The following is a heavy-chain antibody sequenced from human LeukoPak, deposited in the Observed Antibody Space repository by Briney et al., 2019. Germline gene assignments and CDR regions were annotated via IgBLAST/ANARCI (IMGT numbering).Heavy chain of an antibody. CDR3: ANQRGGF. J-gene: IGHJ4*02. D-gene: IGHD3-10*01. CDR2: ISYDGSNK. Sequence: PGRSLRLSCAASGFTFSSYGMHWVRQAPGKGLEWVAVISYDGSNKYYADSVKGRFSISRDNSRNTVHLQMNSLRPEDTAVYYCANQRGGFWGQGTLVTVSS. CDR1: GFTFSSYG. V-gene: IGHV3-30*18.